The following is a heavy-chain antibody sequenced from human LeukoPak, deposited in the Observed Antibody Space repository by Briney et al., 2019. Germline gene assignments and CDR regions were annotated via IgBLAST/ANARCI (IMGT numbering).Heavy chain of an antibody. CDR1: GGSISSYY. V-gene: IGHV4-34*01. J-gene: IGHJ6*03. CDR2: INHSGST. CDR3: ARGVMVRGVRPLNYYYYMDV. Sequence: SETLSLTCTVSGGSISSYYWSWIRQPPGKGLEWIGEINHSGSTNYNPSLKSRVTISVDTSKNQFSLKLSSVTAADTAVYYCARGVMVRGVRPLNYYYYMDVWGKGTTVTISS. D-gene: IGHD3-10*01.